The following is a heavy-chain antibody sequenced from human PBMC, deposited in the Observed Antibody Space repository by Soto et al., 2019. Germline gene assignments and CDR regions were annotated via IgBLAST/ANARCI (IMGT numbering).Heavy chain of an antibody. V-gene: IGHV5-51*01. CDR2: TFPGNSET. J-gene: IGHJ6*02. D-gene: IGHD3-22*01. CDR3: ARSRYYDTTGYCLFYYYYYGMDV. Sequence: GESLKISCKGSGYSFSNYWIGWVRQMSGKGLEWMAITFPGNSETRYSPSFQGHVTISVDRSISTAYLQWSSLKASDTALYYCARSRYYDTTGYCLFYYYYYGMDVWGQGTTVTV. CDR1: GYSFSNYW.